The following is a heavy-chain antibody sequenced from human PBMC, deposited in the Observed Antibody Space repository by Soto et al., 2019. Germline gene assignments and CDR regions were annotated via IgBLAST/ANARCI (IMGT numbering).Heavy chain of an antibody. Sequence: SETLSLTCAVYGGSFSGYYWSWIRQPPGKGLEWIGEINHSGSTNYNPSLKSRVTISVDTSKNQFSLKLSSVTAADTAVYYCALIRYYYYYGMDVWGQGTTVTSP. J-gene: IGHJ6*02. V-gene: IGHV4-34*01. CDR3: ALIRYYYYYGMDV. CDR1: GGSFSGYY. CDR2: INHSGST.